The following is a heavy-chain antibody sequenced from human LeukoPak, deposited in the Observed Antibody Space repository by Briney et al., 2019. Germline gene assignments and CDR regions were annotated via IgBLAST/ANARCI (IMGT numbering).Heavy chain of an antibody. J-gene: IGHJ4*02. CDR1: GGSISSGTFS. CDR3: ARDSPTYYFDY. CDR2: IYSSGSN. Sequence: PSQTLSLTCTVSGGSISSGTFSWTWIRQHPGKDLEWIGYIYSSGSNFYNPSLKGRVTISVDTSKNQFSLKLSSVTAADTAVYYCARDSPTYYFDYWGQGTLVTVSS. V-gene: IGHV4-31*03.